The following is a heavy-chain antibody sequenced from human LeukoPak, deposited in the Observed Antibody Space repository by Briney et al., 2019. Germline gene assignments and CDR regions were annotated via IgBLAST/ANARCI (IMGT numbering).Heavy chain of an antibody. CDR2: ITTDGTIP. J-gene: IGHJ4*02. D-gene: IGHD6-19*01. CDR3: TSGRYWGDY. Sequence: GGSLRLSCAASGFPLSRYWMHWVRQVPGKGLVWVSRITTDGTIPAYADSVKGRFTISRDNVKNTLYLQMNSLRAEDTAVYYCTSGRYWGDYWGQGTRVTVSS. CDR1: GFPLSRYW. V-gene: IGHV3-74*01.